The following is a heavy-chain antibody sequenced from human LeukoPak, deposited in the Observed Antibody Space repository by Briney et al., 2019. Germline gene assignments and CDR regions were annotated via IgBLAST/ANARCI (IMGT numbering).Heavy chain of an antibody. CDR2: ISSSGSNI. D-gene: IGHD6-19*01. V-gene: IGHV3-11*04. Sequence: PGGSLRLSCAASGFTFRDYYMSWIRQAPGKGLEWVSYISSSGSNIYYADSVKGRFTISRDNAKNSLYLQVNSLRAEDTAIYYCARDKRIAVAGTFSAPHDYWGQGTLVTVSS. CDR1: GFTFRDYY. CDR3: ARDKRIAVAGTFSAPHDY. J-gene: IGHJ4*02.